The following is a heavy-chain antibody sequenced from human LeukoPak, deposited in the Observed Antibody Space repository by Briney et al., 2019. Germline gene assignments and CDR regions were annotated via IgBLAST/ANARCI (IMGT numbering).Heavy chain of an antibody. V-gene: IGHV3-74*01. J-gene: IGHJ4*02. CDR2: INSDGSST. Sequence: GGSLRLSCAASGFTFSSYWMHWVRQAPGKGLVWVSRINSDGSSTSYADSVKGRLTISRDNAKNTLYLQMNSLRAEDTAVYYCARAVTFRGVIVGWGQGTLVTVSS. CDR3: ARAVTFRGVIVG. CDR1: GFTFSSYW. D-gene: IGHD3-16*02.